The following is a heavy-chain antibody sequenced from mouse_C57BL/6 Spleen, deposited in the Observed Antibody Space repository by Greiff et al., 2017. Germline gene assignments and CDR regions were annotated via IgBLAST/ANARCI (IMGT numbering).Heavy chain of an antibody. CDR1: GYAFSSYW. V-gene: IGHV1-80*01. D-gene: IGHD4-1*01. CDR2: IYPGDGDT. Sequence: VQVVESGAELVKPGASVKISCKASGYAFSSYWMNWVKQRPGKGLEWIGQIYPGDGDTNYNGKFKGKATLTADKSSSTAYMQLSSLTSEDSAVYFCASSSGTRYFDVWGTGTTVTVSS. J-gene: IGHJ1*03. CDR3: ASSSGTRYFDV.